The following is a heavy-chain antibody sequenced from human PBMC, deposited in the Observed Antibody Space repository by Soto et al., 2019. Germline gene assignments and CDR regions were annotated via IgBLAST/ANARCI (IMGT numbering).Heavy chain of an antibody. J-gene: IGHJ4*02. D-gene: IGHD6-19*01. CDR1: GFTFSSYS. CDR2: ISSSSSYI. V-gene: IGHV3-21*01. CDR3: AREGIAVAGYYFDY. Sequence: EVQLVESGGGLVKPGGSLRLSCAASGFTFSSYSMNWVRQAPGKGLEWVSSISSSSSYIYYADSVKGRCTISRDNAKNSLYRQMNSLRAEDTAVYYCAREGIAVAGYYFDYWGQGTLVTVSS.